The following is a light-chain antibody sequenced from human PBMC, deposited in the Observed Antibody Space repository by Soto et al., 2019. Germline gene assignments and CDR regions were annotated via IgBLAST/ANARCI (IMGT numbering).Light chain of an antibody. CDR1: PSVTTF. Sequence: EIVLTQSPATLSLSPGERATLSCRASPSVTTFLAWYQQKPGQAPRLLIYGAFNRATGIPARFSGSGSGTAFTLTISSLEPEDSAVYYCQQRNVWPPVTFGQGTRLENK. V-gene: IGKV3-11*01. CDR3: QQRNVWPPVT. CDR2: GAF. J-gene: IGKJ5*01.